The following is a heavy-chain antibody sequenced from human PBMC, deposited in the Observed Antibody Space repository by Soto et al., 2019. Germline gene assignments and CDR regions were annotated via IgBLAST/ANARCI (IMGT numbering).Heavy chain of an antibody. J-gene: IGHJ4*02. D-gene: IGHD2-2*01. Sequence: ASVKVSCKASGYTFTSYGISWVRQAPGQGLEWMGWISAYNGNTNYAQKLQGRVTMTTDTSTSTAYMELRSLRSDGTAVYYCARGWIDQLKNYENEYWGQGTLVTVAS. CDR3: ARGWIDQLKNYENEY. CDR1: GYTFTSYG. V-gene: IGHV1-18*01. CDR2: ISAYNGNT.